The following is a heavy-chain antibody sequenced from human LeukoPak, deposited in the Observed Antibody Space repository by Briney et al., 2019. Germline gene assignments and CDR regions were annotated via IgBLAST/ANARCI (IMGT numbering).Heavy chain of an antibody. CDR1: GFTVSSNY. CDR3: VRDFDY. V-gene: IGHV3-53*01. J-gene: IGHJ4*02. Sequence: GGSLRLSCAASGFTVSSNYMSWVRQAPGKGLEWVSVIYSGGSTYYADSVKGRFTISRDNAKNSLYLQMNSLRVEDTAVYYCVRDFDYWGQGTLVIVSS. CDR2: IYSGGST.